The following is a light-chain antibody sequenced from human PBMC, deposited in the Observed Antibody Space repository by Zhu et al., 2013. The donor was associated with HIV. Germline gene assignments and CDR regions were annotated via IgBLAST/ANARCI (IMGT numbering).Light chain of an antibody. CDR2: EVN. V-gene: IGLV2-23*02. Sequence: QSALTQPASMSGSPGQSITISCTGSSSDVGTYKLVSWYQQYPGKAPKVLIYEVNKRPSGVSNRFSGSKSGNTASLTISGVQAEDEADYYCSSYAGYSTLIFGGGTKLTVL. CDR1: SSDVGTYKL. J-gene: IGLJ2*01. CDR3: SSYAGYSTLI.